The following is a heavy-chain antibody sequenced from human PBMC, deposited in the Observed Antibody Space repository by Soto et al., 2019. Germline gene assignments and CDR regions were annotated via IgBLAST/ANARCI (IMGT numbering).Heavy chain of an antibody. V-gene: IGHV1-46*01. CDR3: AKLLAKYLGGDCYSGFDD. CDR1: GYTFANYY. Sequence: ASVKVSCKASGYTFANYYMNWVRQAPGQGLEWMGVINPSSGRTYYAQKFQGRVTMTRDTSTTTVYMELSSLRSEDTAVYYCAKLLAKYLGGDCYSGFDDWGQGTMVTVSS. J-gene: IGHJ4*03. CDR2: INPSSGRT. D-gene: IGHD2-21*02.